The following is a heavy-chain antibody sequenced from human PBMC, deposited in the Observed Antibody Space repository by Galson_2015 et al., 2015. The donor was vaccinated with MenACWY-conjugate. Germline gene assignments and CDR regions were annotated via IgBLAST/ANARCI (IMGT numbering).Heavy chain of an antibody. Sequence: SLRLSCAVSGFTFSSYPLNWVRQAPGKGLEWISYIRSTDSSSSGSIINYADSVRGRFTISRDNAKNSLYLQMNSLRAEDTAVYYCATARVSTMTQPHYWGQGTLVTVSS. CDR2: IRSTDSSSSGSII. V-gene: IGHV3-48*04. D-gene: IGHD5/OR15-5a*01. J-gene: IGHJ4*02. CDR1: GFTFSSYP. CDR3: ATARVSTMTQPHY.